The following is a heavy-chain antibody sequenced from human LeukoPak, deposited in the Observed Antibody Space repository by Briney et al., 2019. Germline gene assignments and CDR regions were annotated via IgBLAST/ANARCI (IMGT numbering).Heavy chain of an antibody. Sequence: SVKVSCKASGGTFSSYAISWVRQAPGQGLEWMGGIIPIFGTANYAQKFQGRVTITTDESTSTAYMELSSLRSEDTAVYYCARLIVGAYHFDHWGQGTLVTVSS. J-gene: IGHJ4*02. V-gene: IGHV1-69*05. D-gene: IGHD1-26*01. CDR1: GGTFSSYA. CDR2: IIPIFGTA. CDR3: ARLIVGAYHFDH.